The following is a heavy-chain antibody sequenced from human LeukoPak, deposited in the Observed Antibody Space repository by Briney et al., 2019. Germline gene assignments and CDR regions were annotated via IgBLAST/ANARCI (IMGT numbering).Heavy chain of an antibody. D-gene: IGHD3-10*01. J-gene: IGHJ4*02. CDR1: GGSISSYY. V-gene: IGHV4-59*01. Sequence: AETLSLTCTVSGGSISSYYWSWIRHPPGKGQERIGFIHYTGTTNYNPSLKSRVSISVDTSKNQFSLKLSSVTAADSAVYYCARGGASSRPFHYWGQGTLVTVSS. CDR2: IHYTGTT. CDR3: ARGGASSRPFHY.